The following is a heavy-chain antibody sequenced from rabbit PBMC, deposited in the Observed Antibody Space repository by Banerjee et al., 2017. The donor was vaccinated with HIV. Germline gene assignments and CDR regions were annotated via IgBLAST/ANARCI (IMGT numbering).Heavy chain of an antibody. CDR3: ARGSAGGMGYGDALGITQLDL. J-gene: IGHJ3*01. V-gene: IGHV1S45*01. CDR1: GFSFSGYYY. Sequence: QEQLVESGGGLVQPEGSLTLTCTASGFSFSGYYYMCWVRQAPGKGLEWIGCLGGSGDNTYYASWAKGRFTISKTSSTTVTLQMTSLTAADTATYFCARGSAGGMGYGDALGITQLDLWG. CDR2: LGGSGDNT. D-gene: IGHD6-1*01.